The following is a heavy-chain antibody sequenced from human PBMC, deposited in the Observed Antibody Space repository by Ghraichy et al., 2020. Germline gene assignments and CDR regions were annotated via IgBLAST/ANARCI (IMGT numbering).Heavy chain of an antibody. J-gene: IGHJ4*02. CDR2: ISGSGGST. D-gene: IGHD4-17*01. CDR3: AKDYEAMTTVTIDY. CDR1: GFTFSSYA. Sequence: LSLTCAASGFTFSSYAMSWVRQAPGKGLEWVSAISGSGGSTYYADSVKGRFTISRDNSKNTLYLQMNSLRAEDTAVYYCAKDYEAMTTVTIDYWGQGTLVTVSS. V-gene: IGHV3-23*01.